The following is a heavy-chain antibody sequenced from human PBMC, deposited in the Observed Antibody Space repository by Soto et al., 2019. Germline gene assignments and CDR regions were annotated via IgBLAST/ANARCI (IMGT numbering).Heavy chain of an antibody. J-gene: IGHJ5*02. CDR3: ARGGMIFGVEQFAVRFDP. CDR1: GGSFSGYY. D-gene: IGHD3-3*01. CDR2: INHSGST. Sequence: QVQLQQWGAGLLKPSETLSLTCAVYGGSFSGYYWSWIRQPPGKGLEWIGEINHSGSTNYNPSLKSRVTISVDTSKNQFSLKLSSVTAADTAVYYCARGGMIFGVEQFAVRFDPWGQGTLVTVSS. V-gene: IGHV4-34*01.